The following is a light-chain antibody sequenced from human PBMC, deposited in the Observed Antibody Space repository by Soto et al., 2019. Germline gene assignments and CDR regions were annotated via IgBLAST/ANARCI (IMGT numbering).Light chain of an antibody. J-gene: IGLJ2*01. V-gene: IGLV3-9*01. Sequence: SYELTQPLSVSVALGQTARITCGGNNIWSKNVHWYQQKPGQAPVLVIYRDTNWPSGIPERFSGSNSGNTATLTISRAQAGDEADYYCQVWDSSSVVFGGGTKLTVL. CDR1: NIWSKN. CDR2: RDT. CDR3: QVWDSSSVV.